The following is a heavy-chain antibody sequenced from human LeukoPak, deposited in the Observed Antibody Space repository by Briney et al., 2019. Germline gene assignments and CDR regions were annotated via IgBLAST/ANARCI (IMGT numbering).Heavy chain of an antibody. V-gene: IGHV4-34*01. CDR1: GGSFSGYY. Sequence: SETLSLTCAVYGGSFSGYYWSWIRQPPGKGLEWIGSIYYSGSTYYNPSLKSRVTISVDTSKNQFSLKLSSVTAADTAVYYCARHTEYYDILTGYSYYFDYWGQGTLVTVSS. CDR2: IYYSGST. D-gene: IGHD3-9*01. J-gene: IGHJ4*02. CDR3: ARHTEYYDILTGYSYYFDY.